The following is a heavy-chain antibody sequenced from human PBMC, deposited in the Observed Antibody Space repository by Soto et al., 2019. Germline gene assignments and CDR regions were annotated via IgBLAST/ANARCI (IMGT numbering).Heavy chain of an antibody. D-gene: IGHD3-10*01. Sequence: HPGGSLRLSCAASGFTLSSYALHWVRQAPGKGPEWVAVIWYDGSNKYYGESVKGRFTISRDDSKNTLYLQMNSLRVEDTAVYYCARDPSFYYGLYVIDVWGQGTTVTVSS. CDR3: ARDPSFYYGLYVIDV. J-gene: IGHJ6*02. CDR1: GFTLSSYA. V-gene: IGHV3-33*01. CDR2: IWYDGSNK.